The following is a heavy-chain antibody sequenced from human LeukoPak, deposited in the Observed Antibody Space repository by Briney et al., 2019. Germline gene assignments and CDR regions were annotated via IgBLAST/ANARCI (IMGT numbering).Heavy chain of an antibody. J-gene: IGHJ3*02. V-gene: IGHV3-30-3*01. D-gene: IGHD6-13*01. CDR2: ISYDGSNK. CDR1: GFTFSSYA. Sequence: QPGRSLRLSCAASGFTFSSYAMHWVRQAPGKGLEWVAVISYDGSNKYYADSVKGRFTISRDNSKNTLYLQMNSLRAEDTAVYYCAKDRRSSWFDAFDIWGQGTMVTVSS. CDR3: AKDRRSSWFDAFDI.